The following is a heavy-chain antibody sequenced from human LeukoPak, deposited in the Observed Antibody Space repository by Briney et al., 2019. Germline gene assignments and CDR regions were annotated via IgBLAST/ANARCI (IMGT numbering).Heavy chain of an antibody. J-gene: IGHJ3*02. CDR1: GGSISSSSYY. CDR3: ARPRYYCSGGSCYSGAFDI. Sequence: SETLSLTCTVSGGSISSSSYYWGWIRQPPGKGLEWIGSIYYSGSTYYNPSLKSRVTISVGTSKNQFSLKLSSVTAADTAVYYCARPRYYCSGGSCYSGAFDIWGQGTMVTVSS. D-gene: IGHD2-15*01. CDR2: IYYSGST. V-gene: IGHV4-39*01.